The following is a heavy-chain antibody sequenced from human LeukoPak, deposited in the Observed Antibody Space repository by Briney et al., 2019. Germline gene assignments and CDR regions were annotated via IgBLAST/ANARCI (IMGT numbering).Heavy chain of an antibody. V-gene: IGHV3-23*01. Sequence: GGSLRLSCAASGFTFSSYWMSWVRQAPGKGLEWVSSISGSAGNTYYADSVKGRFTISRDNSKNTLYLQVNSLRAEDTAVYYCAKRGYSGNYYFDYWGQGILVSVSS. D-gene: IGHD1-26*01. CDR1: GFTFSSYW. CDR3: AKRGYSGNYYFDY. J-gene: IGHJ4*02. CDR2: ISGSAGNT.